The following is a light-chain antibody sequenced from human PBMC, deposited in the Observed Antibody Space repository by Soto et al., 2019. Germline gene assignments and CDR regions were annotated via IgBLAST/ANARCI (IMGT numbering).Light chain of an antibody. V-gene: IGKV3-20*01. Sequence: EIVLTQSPGTLSLSPGEGATLSCRASQSVTNSYLAWYQQKPGQAPRLLIYDASSRATGIPDRFSGSGSGTDFTLSINRLEPEDFAVYYCQQYGSSPFTFGPGTKVDVK. J-gene: IGKJ3*01. CDR2: DAS. CDR1: QSVTNSY. CDR3: QQYGSSPFT.